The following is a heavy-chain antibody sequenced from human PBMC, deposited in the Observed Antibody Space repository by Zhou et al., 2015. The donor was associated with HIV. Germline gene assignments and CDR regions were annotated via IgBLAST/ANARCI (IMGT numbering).Heavy chain of an antibody. Sequence: QVQLVQSGAEVKKPGSSVKVSCKASGGTFSSYAISWVRQAPGQGLEWMGGIIPIFGTANYAQKFQGRVTMTTDTSTSTAYMELRSLRSDDTAVYYCARGLGLTSYGYYFDYWGQGTLVTVSS. D-gene: IGHD5-18*01. CDR1: GGTFSSYA. V-gene: IGHV1-69*06. CDR3: ARGLGLTSYGYYFDY. CDR2: IIPIFGTA. J-gene: IGHJ4*02.